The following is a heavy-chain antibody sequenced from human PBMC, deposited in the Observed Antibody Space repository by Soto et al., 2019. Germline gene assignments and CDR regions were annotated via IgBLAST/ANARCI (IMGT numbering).Heavy chain of an antibody. CDR3: ARLAIPNIVVVPAAIFDHYYGMDV. Sequence: VASVKVSCKASGGTFSSYAISWVRQAPGQGLEWMGGIIPIFGTANYAQKFQGRVTVTADESTSTAYMELSSLRSEDTAVYYCARLAIPNIVVVPAAIFDHYYGMDVWGQGTTVTAP. V-gene: IGHV1-69*13. D-gene: IGHD2-2*02. CDR1: GGTFSSYA. CDR2: IIPIFGTA. J-gene: IGHJ6*02.